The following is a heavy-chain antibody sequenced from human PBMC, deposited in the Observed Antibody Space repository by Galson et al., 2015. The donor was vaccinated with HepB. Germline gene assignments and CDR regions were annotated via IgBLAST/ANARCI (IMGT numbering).Heavy chain of an antibody. D-gene: IGHD5-18*01. J-gene: IGHJ6*03. CDR1: TSMVNDYA. V-gene: IGHV3-30*18. CDR3: AKVGYSYGSYYYYYMDV. CDR2: ISYDGSNK. Sequence: SLRLSCAASTSMVNDYAMHWVRQAAGKGLEWVAVISYDGSNKYYADSVKGRFTISRDNSKNTLYLQMNSLRAEDTAVYYCAKVGYSYGSYYYYYMDVWGKGTTVTVSS.